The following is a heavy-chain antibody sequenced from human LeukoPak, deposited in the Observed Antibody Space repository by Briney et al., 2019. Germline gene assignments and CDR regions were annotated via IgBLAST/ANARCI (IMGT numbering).Heavy chain of an antibody. D-gene: IGHD1-26*01. J-gene: IGHJ4*02. V-gene: IGHV3-20*04. Sequence: GGSLRLSCAASRFNFPGDGMSWVRQAPGKGLEWISGINWNGGDKRYAVSVRGRFTISRDNARNSLYLHMDSLRGEDTALYYCTRSPEWDPKQLGFKYFDYWGQGALVTVSS. CDR2: INWNGGDK. CDR3: TRSPEWDPKQLGFKYFDY. CDR1: RFNFPGDG.